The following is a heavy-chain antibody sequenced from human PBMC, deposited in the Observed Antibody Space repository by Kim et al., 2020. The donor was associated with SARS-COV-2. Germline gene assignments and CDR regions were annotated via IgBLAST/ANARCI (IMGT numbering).Heavy chain of an antibody. CDR3: ARDRAGYCSSTSCYYYYYGMDV. CDR1: GFTFSSYW. D-gene: IGHD2-2*01. V-gene: IGHV3-7*05. Sequence: GGSLRLSCAASGFTFSSYWMSWVRQAPGKGLEWVANIKQDGSEKYYVDSVKGRFTISRDNAKNSLYLQMNSLRAEDTAVYYCARDRAGYCSSTSCYYYYYGMDVWGQGTTVTVSS. J-gene: IGHJ6*02. CDR2: IKQDGSEK.